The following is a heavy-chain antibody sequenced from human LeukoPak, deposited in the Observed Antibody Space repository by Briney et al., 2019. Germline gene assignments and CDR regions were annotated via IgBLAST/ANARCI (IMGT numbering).Heavy chain of an antibody. CDR3: ARPRITMVRGGELDY. D-gene: IGHD3-10*01. V-gene: IGHV1-69*04. CDR2: IIPILGIA. J-gene: IGHJ4*02. CDR1: GGTFSSYA. Sequence: SVKVSCKASGGTFSSYAISWVRQAPGQGLKWMGRIIPILGIANYAQKFQGRVTITADKSTSTAYMELSSLRSEDTAVYYCARPRITMVRGGELDYWGQGTLVTVSS.